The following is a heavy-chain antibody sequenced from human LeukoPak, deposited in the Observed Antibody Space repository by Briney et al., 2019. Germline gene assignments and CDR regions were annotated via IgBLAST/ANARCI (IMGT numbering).Heavy chain of an antibody. CDR3: ARRPTVTTFFDY. V-gene: IGHV4-59*02. CDR1: GGSVSSYY. J-gene: IGHJ4*02. Sequence: PSETLSLTCTVSGGSVSSYYWSWIRQPPGKGLEWIGYIYNSGSTNYNPSLKSRVTISVDTSKNQFSLKLSSVTAADTAVYYCARRPTVTTFFDYWSQGMLVTVSS. CDR2: IYNSGST. D-gene: IGHD4-17*01.